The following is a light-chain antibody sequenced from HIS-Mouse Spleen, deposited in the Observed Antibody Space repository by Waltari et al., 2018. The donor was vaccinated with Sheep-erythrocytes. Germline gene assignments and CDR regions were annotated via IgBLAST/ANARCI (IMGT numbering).Light chain of an antibody. J-gene: IGLJ1*01. Sequence: SALTQPRSVSGSPGQSVTISCTGTSSDVGGYNCVSWYQQHPGKAPKLMIYDVSKRPSGVPDRFSGSKSGNTASLTISGLQAEDEADYYCCSYAGSYNHVFATGTKVTVL. CDR2: DVS. V-gene: IGLV2-11*01. CDR3: CSYAGSYNHV. CDR1: SSDVGGYNC.